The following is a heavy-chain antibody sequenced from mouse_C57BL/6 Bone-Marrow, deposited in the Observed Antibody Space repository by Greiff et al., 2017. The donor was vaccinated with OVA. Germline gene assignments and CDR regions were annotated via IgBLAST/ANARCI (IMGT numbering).Heavy chain of an antibody. Sequence: AAAGIDFSRYWMSWVRRAPGKGLEWIGEINPDSSTINYAPSLKDKFIISRDNDKNTLYLQMSKVRSEDTALYYYARDLFYFDYWGQGTTLTVSS. CDR3: ARDLFYFDY. V-gene: IGHV4-1*01. D-gene: IGHD6-1*01. CDR1: GIDFSRYW. CDR2: INPDSSTI. J-gene: IGHJ2*01.